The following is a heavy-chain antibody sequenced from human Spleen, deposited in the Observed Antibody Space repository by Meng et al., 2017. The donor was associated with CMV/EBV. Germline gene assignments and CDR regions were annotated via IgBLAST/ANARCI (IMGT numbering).Heavy chain of an antibody. CDR3: AKEPDIVVVVAAAAP. J-gene: IGHJ5*02. D-gene: IGHD2-15*01. CDR2: ISGSGGST. V-gene: IGHV3-23*01. Sequence: GESLKISCAASGFPFSSYAMNWVRQAPGKGLQWASAISGSGGSTYYADSVQGRFTISRDNSKNTLYLQMDSLTVEDTAVYYCAKEPDIVVVVAAAAPWGQGTLVTVSS. CDR1: GFPFSSYA.